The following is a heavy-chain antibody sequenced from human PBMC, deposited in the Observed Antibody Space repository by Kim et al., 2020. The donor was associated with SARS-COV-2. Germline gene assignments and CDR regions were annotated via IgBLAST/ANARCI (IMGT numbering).Heavy chain of an antibody. Sequence: YYNPALKSRVSISVDTSKNQVSLKLSSVTAADTAVYYWARRVYYDSLCDYWGQGTLVTVSS. D-gene: IGHD3-22*01. V-gene: IGHV4-39*01. J-gene: IGHJ4*02. CDR3: ARRVYYDSLCDY.